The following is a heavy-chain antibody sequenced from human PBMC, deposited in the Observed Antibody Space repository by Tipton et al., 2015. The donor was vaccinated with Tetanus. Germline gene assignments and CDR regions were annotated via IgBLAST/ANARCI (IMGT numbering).Heavy chain of an antibody. D-gene: IGHD1-26*01. CDR3: VRVGDGKSSGTFDP. V-gene: IGHV3-23*01. Sequence: SLRLSCAASGFTFSSFAVSWVRQAPRKGLEWVSAISESGSVTYYADSVKGRFTISRDNAQNTVYLQMNSLRDEDTALYYCVRVGDGKSSGTFDPWGPGILVTVSS. CDR2: ISESGSVT. CDR1: GFTFSSFA. J-gene: IGHJ5*02.